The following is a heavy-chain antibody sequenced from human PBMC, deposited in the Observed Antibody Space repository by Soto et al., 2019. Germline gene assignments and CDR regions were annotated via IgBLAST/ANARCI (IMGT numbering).Heavy chain of an antibody. CDR1: GFSISSSSYY. CDR3: ARYSSSWYARLDY. J-gene: IGHJ4*02. V-gene: IGHV4-39*01. CDR2: IYYSGST. Sequence: ASETLSLTCTVSGFSISSSSYYWGWVRQPPGKGLEWIGSIYYSGSTYYNPSLKSRVTISVDTSKNQFSLKLSSVTAADTAVYYCARYSSSWYARLDYWGQGTLVTVSS. D-gene: IGHD6-13*01.